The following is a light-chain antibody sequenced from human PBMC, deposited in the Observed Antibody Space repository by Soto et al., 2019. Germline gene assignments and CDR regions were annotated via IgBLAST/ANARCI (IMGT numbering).Light chain of an antibody. CDR3: HQYNFTPWT. CDR1: QSVSSY. Sequence: EVVLTQSPGTLSLSPGERATLSCRASQSVSSYFAWYQQKPGQAPRLLMYGASSRATGIPDRFSGSGSATDCTLTIGRLEPEDFAMYYCHQYNFTPWTFGQGTKVEIK. V-gene: IGKV3-20*01. CDR2: GAS. J-gene: IGKJ1*01.